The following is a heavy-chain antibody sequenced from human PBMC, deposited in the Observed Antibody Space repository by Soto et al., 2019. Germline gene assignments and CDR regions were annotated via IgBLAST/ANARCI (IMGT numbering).Heavy chain of an antibody. CDR2: ISTDGSST. V-gene: IGHV3-74*01. Sequence: DVQLVESGGGLVQPGGSLRLSCAASGFTFSSYWMHWVRQAPGKGLVWVSRISTDGSSTNYADFVKGRFTISRDNAKNTLYLQMNSLRAEDTAVYYCARAYSSSTGGYLWGQGTLVTVSS. J-gene: IGHJ5*02. D-gene: IGHD6-6*01. CDR3: ARAYSSSTGGYL. CDR1: GFTFSSYW.